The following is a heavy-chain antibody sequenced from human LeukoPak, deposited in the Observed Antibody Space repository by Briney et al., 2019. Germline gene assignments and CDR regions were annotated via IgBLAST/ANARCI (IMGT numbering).Heavy chain of an antibody. Sequence: SETLSLTCTVSGGSISSYYWSWIRQPAGKGLEWIGRIYTSGSTNYKPSLKSRVTMSVDTSRDQFSLKLSSVTAADSAVYYSARDRPGYCSSNSCYAILYWGQGTLVTVSS. J-gene: IGHJ4*02. D-gene: IGHD2-2*01. CDR1: GGSISSYY. CDR2: IYTSGST. V-gene: IGHV4-4*07. CDR3: ARDRPGYCSSNSCYAILY.